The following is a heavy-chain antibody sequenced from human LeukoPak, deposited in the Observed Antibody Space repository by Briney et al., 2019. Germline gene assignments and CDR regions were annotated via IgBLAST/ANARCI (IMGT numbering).Heavy chain of an antibody. CDR3: AREFIAPDYYDRSDPFDY. CDR2: ISAYNGNT. J-gene: IGHJ4*02. D-gene: IGHD3-22*01. Sequence: ASVKVSCKASGYTFTSYGISWVRQAPGQGLEWMGWISAYNGNTNYAQKLQGRVTMTTDTSTSTAYMELRSLRSDDTAVYYCAREFIAPDYYDRSDPFDYWGQGTPVTVSS. CDR1: GYTFTSYG. V-gene: IGHV1-18*01.